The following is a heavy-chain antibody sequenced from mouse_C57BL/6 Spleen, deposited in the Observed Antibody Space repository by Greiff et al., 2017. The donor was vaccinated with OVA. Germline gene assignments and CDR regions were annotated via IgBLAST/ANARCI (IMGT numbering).Heavy chain of an antibody. CDR1: GYTFTDYE. V-gene: IGHV1-15*01. D-gene: IGHD1-1*01. CDR3: TRSGDTTVVATDYAMDY. J-gene: IGHJ4*01. CDR2: IDPETGGT. Sequence: VQLVESGAELVRPGASVTLSCKASGYTFTDYEMHWVKQTPVHGLEWIGAIDPETGGTAYNQKFKGKAILTADKSSSTAYIALRSLTSEDSAVYYCTRSGDTTVVATDYAMDYWGQGTSVTVFS.